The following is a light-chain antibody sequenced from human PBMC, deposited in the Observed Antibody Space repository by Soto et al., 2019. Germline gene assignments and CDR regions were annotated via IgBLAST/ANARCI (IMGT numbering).Light chain of an antibody. CDR1: QSVSSY. Sequence: EIVWTQSPAILPMSPGERATLSCRASQSVSSYFAWYQQKPGQAPRLLIYDASNRATGVPARFSGSGSGTDFTITISSLEPEDFAVYYCQQRRYWPVTFGQGTKVQIK. CDR3: QQRRYWPVT. J-gene: IGKJ1*01. CDR2: DAS. V-gene: IGKV3-11*01.